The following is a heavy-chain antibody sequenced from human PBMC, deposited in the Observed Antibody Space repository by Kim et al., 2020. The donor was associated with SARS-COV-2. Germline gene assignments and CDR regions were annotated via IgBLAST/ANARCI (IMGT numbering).Heavy chain of an antibody. V-gene: IGHV3-74*01. Sequence: GGSLRLSCAASGFTFSSYWMHWARQAPGKGLVWVSRINSDGSSTSYADSVKGRFTISRDNAKNTLYLQMISLRAEDTAVYYCARAVVVAADFDYWGQGTLFTVSS. CDR3: ARAVVVAADFDY. J-gene: IGHJ4*02. CDR1: GFTFSSYW. D-gene: IGHD2-15*01. CDR2: INSDGSST.